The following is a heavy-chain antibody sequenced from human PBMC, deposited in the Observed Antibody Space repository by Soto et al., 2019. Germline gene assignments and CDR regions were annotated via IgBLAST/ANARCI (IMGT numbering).Heavy chain of an antibody. J-gene: IGHJ4*02. CDR1: GFTFSSYS. V-gene: IGHV3-21*01. CDR2: ISSSSSYI. CDR3: AGEGIECLPGLVH. Sequence: KPGGSLRLSCAASGFTFSSYSMNWVRQAPGKGLEWVSSISSSSSYIYYADSVKGRFTISRDNAKNSLYLQMNSLRAEDTAVYYCAGEGIECLPGLVHWGQGTLVTVSS.